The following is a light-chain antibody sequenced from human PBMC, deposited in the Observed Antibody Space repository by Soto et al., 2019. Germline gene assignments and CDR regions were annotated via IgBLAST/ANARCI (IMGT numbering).Light chain of an antibody. Sequence: AIRMTQSPSSLSASTGDRVTITCRASQGISSYLAWYQQKPGKASKLLIYAASTLQSGVPSRFSGRGSGTDFTLAISCLQSEDLATYYCHQYYSYRFTFGPGTNVDIK. CDR3: HQYYSYRFT. CDR2: AAS. J-gene: IGKJ3*01. CDR1: QGISSY. V-gene: IGKV1-8*01.